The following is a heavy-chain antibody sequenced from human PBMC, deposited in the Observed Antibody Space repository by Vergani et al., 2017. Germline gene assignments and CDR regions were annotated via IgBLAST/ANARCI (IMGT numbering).Heavy chain of an antibody. CDR2: INSDGSST. CDR1: GFTFSSYW. D-gene: IGHD5-24*01. J-gene: IGHJ4*02. Sequence: EVQLVESGGGLVQPGGSLRLSCAASGFTFSSYWMHWVRQAPGKGLVWVSRINSDGSSTSYAGSVKGRFTISRDNAKNTLYLLMNSLRAEDTAVYYCAIEIDGYNFAYWGQGSLVTVSS. V-gene: IGHV3-74*01. CDR3: AIEIDGYNFAY.